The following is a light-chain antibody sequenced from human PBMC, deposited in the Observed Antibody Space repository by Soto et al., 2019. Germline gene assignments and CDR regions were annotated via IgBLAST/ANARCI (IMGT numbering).Light chain of an antibody. Sequence: DIVMTQSPDSLAVSLGERATINCKSSQSVLSSSNNKNYLAWYQQKPGQPPKLLIYWASTRESGVPDRFSGSGSGTDITLTISSLQAADVAVYYCHQYYSTPYTFGQGTKLEIK. CDR3: HQYYSTPYT. CDR1: QSVLSSSNNKNY. V-gene: IGKV4-1*01. CDR2: WAS. J-gene: IGKJ2*01.